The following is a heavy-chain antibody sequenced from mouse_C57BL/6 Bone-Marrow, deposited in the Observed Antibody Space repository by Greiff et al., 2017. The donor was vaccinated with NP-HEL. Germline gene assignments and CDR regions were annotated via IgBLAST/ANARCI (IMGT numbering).Heavy chain of an antibody. D-gene: IGHD4-1*01. CDR1: GFNIKNTY. Sequence: EVQLQQSVAELVRPGASVKLSCTASGFNIKNTYMHWVKQRPEQGLEWIGRIDPANGNTKYAPKFQGKAILSADNSSNTDYLQLSSLTSEDTAIYYCARNQTRSLTGPSNYAMDYWGKGTTVTVSS. J-gene: IGHJ4*01. CDR2: IDPANGNT. V-gene: IGHV14-3*01. CDR3: ARNQTRSLTGPSNYAMDY.